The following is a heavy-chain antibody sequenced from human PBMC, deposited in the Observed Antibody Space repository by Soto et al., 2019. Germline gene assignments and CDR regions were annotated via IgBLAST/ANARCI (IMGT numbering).Heavy chain of an antibody. V-gene: IGHV4-4*07. D-gene: IGHD6-13*01. CDR3: ARAWAASGKGWFDP. CDR2: IYTSGST. J-gene: IGHJ5*02. CDR1: GGSFNNYY. Sequence: QVQLQESGPGLVKPSETLSLTCSVSGGSFNNYYWSWIRQPAGKGLEWIWRIYTSGSTNYKPSLKSRVTMSVDTSTTQFSLKLSSVTAADTAVYYCARAWAASGKGWFDPWGQGTLVTVSS.